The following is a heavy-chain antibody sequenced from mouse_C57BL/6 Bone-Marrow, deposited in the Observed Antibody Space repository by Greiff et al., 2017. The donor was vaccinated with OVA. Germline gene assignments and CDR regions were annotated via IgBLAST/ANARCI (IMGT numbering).Heavy chain of an antibody. J-gene: IGHJ4*01. CDR1: GFTFSSYA. CDR3: ARARTYDGYSYYAMDY. V-gene: IGHV5-4*03. Sequence: EVKLVESGGGLVKPGGSLKLSCAASGFTFSSYAMSWVRQTPEKRLEWVATISDGGRYTYYPDNVKGRFTISRDNAKNNLYLQMSHLKSEDTAMYYCARARTYDGYSYYAMDYWGQGTSVTVSS. CDR2: ISDGGRYT. D-gene: IGHD2-3*01.